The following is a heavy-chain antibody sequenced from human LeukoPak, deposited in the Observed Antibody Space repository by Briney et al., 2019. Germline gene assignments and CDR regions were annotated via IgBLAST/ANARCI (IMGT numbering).Heavy chain of an antibody. CDR3: ARRWGNIVGVTYEY. D-gene: IGHD3-16*01. J-gene: IGHJ4*02. CDR1: GSSITSVSHY. V-gene: IGHV4-39*01. Sequence: SETLSLTCTISGSSITSVSHYWGWIRQPPGKGLEWIGDIYYTGSTYYSPSLRGRVTMSVHTSENQFSLRLNSVTAVDTAVYYCARRWGNIVGVTYEYWGQGTLVTVSS. CDR2: IYYTGST.